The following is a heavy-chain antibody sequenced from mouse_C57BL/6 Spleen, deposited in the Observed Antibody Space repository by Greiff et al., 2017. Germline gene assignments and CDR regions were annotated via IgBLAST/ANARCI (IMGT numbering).Heavy chain of an antibody. V-gene: IGHV3-1*01. J-gene: IGHJ4*01. CDR3: ARVDGMDAMDY. Sequence: EVQLQESGPGMVKPSQSLSLTCTVTGYSITSGYDWHWIRHFPGNKLEWMGYISYSGRTNSNPSLKSRISITHDTSKNHFFLKLNSVTTEDTATYYCARVDGMDAMDYWGQGTSVTVSS. CDR1: GYSITSGYD. CDR2: ISYSGRT. D-gene: IGHD2-1*01.